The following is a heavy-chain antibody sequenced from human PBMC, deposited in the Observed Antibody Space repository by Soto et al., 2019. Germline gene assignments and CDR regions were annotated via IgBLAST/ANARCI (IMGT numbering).Heavy chain of an antibody. CDR1: KFNFSSYA. V-gene: IGHV3-23*01. CDR2: ISGSGGST. J-gene: IGHJ4*02. CDR3: AKEDLERDYFDY. D-gene: IGHD1-1*01. Sequence: EVQLLESGGGLVQPAGSLRLSCAASKFNFSSYAMSWVRQAPGKGLEWVSAISGSGGSTLYADSVKGRFTISRDNSKNTLYLQMNSLRAEDTAVYYCAKEDLERDYFDYWGQGTLVTVSS.